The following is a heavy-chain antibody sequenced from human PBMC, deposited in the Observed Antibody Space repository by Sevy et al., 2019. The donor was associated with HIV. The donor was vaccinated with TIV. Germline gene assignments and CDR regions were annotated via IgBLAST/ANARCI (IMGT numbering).Heavy chain of an antibody. J-gene: IGHJ4*02. CDR3: AGGSPRRGLETLDY. V-gene: IGHV1-69*13. CDR2: IIPIFGTA. CDR1: GGTFSSYA. D-gene: IGHD3-10*01. Sequence: ASVRVSCKASGGTFSSYAISWVRQAPGQGLEWMGGIIPIFGTANYAQKFQGRVTITADESTSTAYMELSSLRSEDTAVYYCAGGSPRRGLETLDYWGQGTLVTVSS.